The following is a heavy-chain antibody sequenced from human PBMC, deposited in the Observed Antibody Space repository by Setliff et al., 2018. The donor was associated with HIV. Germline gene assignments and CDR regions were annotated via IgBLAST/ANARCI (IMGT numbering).Heavy chain of an antibody. V-gene: IGHV1-8*01. D-gene: IGHD4-17*01. CDR2: MNPNTGVS. J-gene: IGHJ6*03. CDR3: ARDGDGYGDYESYYYMDV. CDR1: GHTFTNVD. Sequence: GASVKVSCKASGHTFTNVDIHWLRRATGQGLEWMGWMNPNTGVSGYALKFQGRVTITTDESTSTAYMELSSLRSEDTAVYYCARDGDGYGDYESYYYMDVWGKGTTVTVSS.